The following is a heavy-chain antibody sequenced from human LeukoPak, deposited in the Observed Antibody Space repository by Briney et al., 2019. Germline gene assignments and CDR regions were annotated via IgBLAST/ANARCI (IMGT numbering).Heavy chain of an antibody. V-gene: IGHV4-31*03. Sequence: SQTLSLTCTVSGASFSSGDQYWNWIRQGPGKGLEWIGSIHPSGMLYNNPSLESRVTISIDTSKNQFSLNLNSVTAADTAVYFCSRGLDSRKLGYWGQGTLVTVSS. J-gene: IGHJ4*02. CDR1: GASFSSGDQY. CDR2: IHPSGML. CDR3: SRGLDSRKLGY. D-gene: IGHD3-22*01.